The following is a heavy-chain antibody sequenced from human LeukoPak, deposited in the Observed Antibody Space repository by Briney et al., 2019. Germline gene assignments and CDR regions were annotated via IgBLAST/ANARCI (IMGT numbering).Heavy chain of an antibody. J-gene: IGHJ6*03. D-gene: IGHD6-6*01. CDR1: GGSISSYY. CDR3: ARVGIAARPGYMDV. CDR2: IYYSGST. Sequence: SETLSLTCTVSGGSISSYYWSWIRQPPGKGLEWIGYIYYSGSTNYNLSLKSRVTISVDTSKNQFSLKLSSVTAADTAVYYCARVGIAARPGYMDVWGKGTTVTVSS. V-gene: IGHV4-59*01.